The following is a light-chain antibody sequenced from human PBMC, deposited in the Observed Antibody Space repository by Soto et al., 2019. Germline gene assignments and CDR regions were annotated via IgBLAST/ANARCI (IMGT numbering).Light chain of an antibody. CDR3: QQYGSLSWK. CDR1: QSVSSNY. Sequence: DIVLTQSPGTLSLSTGERATLSCRASQSVSSNYLAWYQQKPGQAPRLLIHGASTRATGVPDRFSGSGSGTDFTLTISRLVPEDFAVYHCQQYGSLSWKFGQGTKVE. J-gene: IGKJ1*01. CDR2: GAS. V-gene: IGKV3-20*01.